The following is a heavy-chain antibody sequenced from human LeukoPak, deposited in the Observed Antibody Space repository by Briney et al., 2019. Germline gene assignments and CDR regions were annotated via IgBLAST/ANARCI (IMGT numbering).Heavy chain of an antibody. D-gene: IGHD4-11*01. V-gene: IGHV3-33*01. Sequence: PGRSLRLSCAASGFILNSYGMHWVRQAPGKGLEWVADIWFDGKNEHFADSVKGRFAISRDNSKNTLYLQMNSLRAEDTAVYYCARDEPSKDYSNYYGMDVWGQGTTVTVSS. CDR2: IWFDGKNE. J-gene: IGHJ6*02. CDR1: GFILNSYG. CDR3: ARDEPSKDYSNYYGMDV.